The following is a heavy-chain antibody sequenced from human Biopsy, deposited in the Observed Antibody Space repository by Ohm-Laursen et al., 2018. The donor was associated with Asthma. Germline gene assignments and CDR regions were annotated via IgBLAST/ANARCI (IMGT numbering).Heavy chain of an antibody. CDR3: AREGVAGTHIED. D-gene: IGHD6-19*01. CDR2: ISYDGSSI. CDR1: RFTYE. Sequence: RLSCSASRFTYEMHWVRQAPGKGLEWVAVISYDGSSIYYADSVKGRFTISRDNSKNTLSLQMNSLTAEDTAVYYCAREGVAGTHIEDWGQGTLVTVSS. J-gene: IGHJ4*02. V-gene: IGHV3-30-3*01.